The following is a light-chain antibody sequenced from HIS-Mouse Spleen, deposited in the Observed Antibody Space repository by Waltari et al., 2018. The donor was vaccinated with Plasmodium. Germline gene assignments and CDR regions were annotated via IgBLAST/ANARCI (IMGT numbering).Light chain of an antibody. V-gene: IGLV3-10*01. Sequence: SYELTQPPSVSVSPGQTAGIPCPGDALPKKYAYWYQQKSGQAPVLVIYEDSKRPSGIPERFSGSSSGTMATLTISGAQVEDEADYYCYSTDSSGNHRVFGGGTK. CDR2: EDS. CDR1: ALPKKY. J-gene: IGLJ3*02. CDR3: YSTDSSGNHRV.